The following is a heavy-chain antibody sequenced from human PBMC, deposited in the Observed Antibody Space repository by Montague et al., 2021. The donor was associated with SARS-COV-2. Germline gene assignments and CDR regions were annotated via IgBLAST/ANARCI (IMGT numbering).Heavy chain of an antibody. CDR1: GGSISSSSYY. J-gene: IGHJ3*01. Sequence: SETLSLTCTVSGGSISSSSYYWGWIRQPPGKGLEWIGSIYYSGSTYYNPSLKSRVTISVDRSKSQFSLNLTSMTAADTAVYFCARAASPRGAFDVWGQGTVVTVSS. CDR2: IYYSGST. D-gene: IGHD3-10*01. V-gene: IGHV4-39*07. CDR3: ARAASPRGAFDV.